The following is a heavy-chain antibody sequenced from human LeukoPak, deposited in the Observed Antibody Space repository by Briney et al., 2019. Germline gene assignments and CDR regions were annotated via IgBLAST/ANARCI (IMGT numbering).Heavy chain of an antibody. Sequence: GGSLRLSCAASGFTFSSYAMSWVRQAPGKGLEWVSAISGSGGSTYYADSVKGRFTISRDNSKNTLYLRMNSLRAEDTAVYYCAKVMVGATTRKGGDYWGQGTLVTVSS. CDR2: ISGSGGST. D-gene: IGHD1-26*01. CDR3: AKVMVGATTRKGGDY. J-gene: IGHJ4*02. CDR1: GFTFSSYA. V-gene: IGHV3-23*01.